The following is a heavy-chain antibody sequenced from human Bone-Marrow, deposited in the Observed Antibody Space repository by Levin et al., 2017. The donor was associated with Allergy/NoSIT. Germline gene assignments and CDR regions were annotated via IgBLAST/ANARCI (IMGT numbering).Heavy chain of an antibody. J-gene: IGHJ3*02. V-gene: IGHV5-10-1*01. CDR3: VSPHTTTFSFDI. CDR2: IDPSDSYT. D-gene: IGHD2/OR15-2a*01. CDR1: GYTFPNFW. Sequence: GESLKISCKGSGYTFPNFWISWVRQTPDKGLEWLGRIDPSDSYTNYSPSFQGHVTISTDKSLSTAYLHWNSLRASDTAIYYCVSPHTTTFSFDIWGQGTMVTVSS.